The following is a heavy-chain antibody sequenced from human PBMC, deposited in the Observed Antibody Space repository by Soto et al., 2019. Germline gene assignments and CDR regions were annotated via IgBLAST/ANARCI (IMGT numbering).Heavy chain of an antibody. Sequence: GGSLRLSCAASGFTFRSYAMSWVRQAPGKGLEWVSAIGGSGDSSYYADSVKGRFTISRDNSKNTLYLQMNSLRAGDTAVYYCAKDPYDSSGFYDYWGQGTLVTVSS. J-gene: IGHJ4*02. D-gene: IGHD3-22*01. CDR2: IGGSGDSS. CDR1: GFTFRSYA. CDR3: AKDPYDSSGFYDY. V-gene: IGHV3-23*01.